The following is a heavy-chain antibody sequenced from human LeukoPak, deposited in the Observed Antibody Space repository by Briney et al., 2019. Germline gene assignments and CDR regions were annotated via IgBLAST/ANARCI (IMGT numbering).Heavy chain of an antibody. D-gene: IGHD6-13*01. CDR3: ARDAPQVPAAGVLAS. J-gene: IGHJ5*02. Sequence: GGSLRLSCAASGFTVSDNYMSWVRQAPGKGLQWVSVIYSRGDTYYADSVVGRFTISKDNSKNTLFLQMNSLRVEDTAIYYCARDAPQVPAAGVLASWGQGSLVTVSS. V-gene: IGHV3-53*01. CDR2: IYSRGDT. CDR1: GFTVSDNY.